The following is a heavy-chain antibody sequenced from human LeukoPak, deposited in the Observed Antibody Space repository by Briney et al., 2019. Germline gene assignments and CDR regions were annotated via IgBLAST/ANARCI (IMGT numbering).Heavy chain of an antibody. Sequence: GGSLRLSCAASGFTFGSYWMSWVRQAPGKGLEWVANIKQDGSEKYYVDSVKGRFTISRDNAKNSLYLQMNSLRAEDTAVYYCAREQCSGGSCYSDYWGQGTLVTVSS. D-gene: IGHD2-15*01. CDR2: IKQDGSEK. J-gene: IGHJ4*02. CDR3: AREQCSGGSCYSDY. V-gene: IGHV3-7*01. CDR1: GFTFGSYW.